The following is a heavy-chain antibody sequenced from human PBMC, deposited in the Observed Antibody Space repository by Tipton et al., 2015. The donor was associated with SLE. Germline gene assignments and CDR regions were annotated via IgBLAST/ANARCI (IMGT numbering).Heavy chain of an antibody. D-gene: IGHD1-1*01. CDR3: ARSWNDAPPDLGY. V-gene: IGHV4-61*03. CDR1: GGSISSGLYY. J-gene: IGHJ4*02. CDR2: IDYTANP. Sequence: LRLSCTVSGGSISSGLYYWSWIRQPPGKGLEWIGNIDYTANPNYSPSLKSRVTISIDTSTNHFSLKLRSVTAADTAVYYCARSWNDAPPDLGYWGQGTLVTVSS.